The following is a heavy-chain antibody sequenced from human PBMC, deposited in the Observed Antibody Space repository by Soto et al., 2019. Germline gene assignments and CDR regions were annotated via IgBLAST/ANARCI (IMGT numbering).Heavy chain of an antibody. CDR3: ARRHSSGWYYFDY. Sequence: SETLSLTCAVYSGSFSGFYWSWIRQPPGKGLEWIGEIDHSGSTNYNPSLKSRVTVSVDTSKSQLSLKLTSVTAADTAIYYCARRHSSGWYYFDYWGQGIPVTVSS. V-gene: IGHV4-34*01. J-gene: IGHJ4*02. CDR1: SGSFSGFY. D-gene: IGHD6-19*01. CDR2: IDHSGST.